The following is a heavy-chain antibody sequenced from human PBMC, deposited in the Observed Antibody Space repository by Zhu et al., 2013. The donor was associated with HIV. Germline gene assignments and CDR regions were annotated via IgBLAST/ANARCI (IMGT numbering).Heavy chain of an antibody. CDR3: AREQQLALYSWYYGLDV. Sequence: QVQLVQSGAEVKKPGASVKVSCKASGYTFTGYYMHWVRQAPGQGLEWMGWINPKSGGTNYAQQFQGRVTMTRYTSISTAYMELSSLRSEDTAVYYCAREQQLALYSWYYGLDVWGQGTTVTVSS. J-gene: IGHJ6*01. V-gene: IGHV1-2*02. D-gene: IGHD6-13*01. CDR2: INPKSGGT. CDR1: GYTFTGYY.